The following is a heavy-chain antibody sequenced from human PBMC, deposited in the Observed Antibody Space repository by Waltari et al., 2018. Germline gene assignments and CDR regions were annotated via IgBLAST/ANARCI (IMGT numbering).Heavy chain of an antibody. CDR2: ISGYNGNT. CDR3: VRDLPLGGSYYNY. V-gene: IGHV1-18*01. D-gene: IGHD1-26*01. Sequence: QVQLVQSGAAVKKPGDSVKVSCTASGFTFTSYGISWVRQAPGQGLEGMGWISGYNGNTNYAQKLQGRVTMTTDTSTSTAYMELRSLRSDDTAVYYCVRDLPLGGSYYNYWGQGTLVTVSS. CDR1: GFTFTSYG. J-gene: IGHJ4*02.